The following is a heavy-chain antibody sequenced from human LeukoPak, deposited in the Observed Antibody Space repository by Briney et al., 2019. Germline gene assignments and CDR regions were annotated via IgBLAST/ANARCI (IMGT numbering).Heavy chain of an antibody. D-gene: IGHD2-2*01. V-gene: IGHV3-11*04. CDR1: GFTFSDYY. J-gene: IGHJ4*02. Sequence: PGGSLRLSCAASGFTFSDYYMSWIRQAPGKGQEWVSYISSSGSTIYYADSVKGRFTISRDNAKNSLYLQMNNLRAEDTAVYYCARYGTYCSSTSCAIDYWGQGTLVTVSS. CDR3: ARYGTYCSSTSCAIDY. CDR2: ISSSGSTI.